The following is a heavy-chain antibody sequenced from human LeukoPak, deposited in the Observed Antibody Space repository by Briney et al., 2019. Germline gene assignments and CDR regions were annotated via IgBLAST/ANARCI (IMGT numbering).Heavy chain of an antibody. CDR3: AGSYYTPYYFDY. CDR1: GYTFTGYY. Sequence: GASVKVSCKASGYTFTGYYMHWVRQAPGQGLEWMGRINPNSGGTNYAQKFQGRVTMTRDTSISTAYMELSRLRSDDTAVFYCAGSYYTPYYFDYWGQGTLVTVSS. D-gene: IGHD3-10*01. CDR2: INPNSGGT. V-gene: IGHV1-2*06. J-gene: IGHJ4*02.